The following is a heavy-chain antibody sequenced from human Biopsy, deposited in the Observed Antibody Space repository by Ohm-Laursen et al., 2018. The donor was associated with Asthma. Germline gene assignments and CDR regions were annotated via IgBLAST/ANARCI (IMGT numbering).Heavy chain of an antibody. CDR2: ISVYNGNT. CDR1: GYTFNSAG. J-gene: IGHJ6*02. Sequence: GASVKVSCKTSGYTFNSAGITWVRQAPVQGLEWMGRISVYNGNTKVAQKLQDRVTMITDTSTSTAYMELRSLRSDDTAVYFCARAVDYSHYYGIDVWGQGTTVTVS. CDR3: ARAVDYSHYYGIDV. V-gene: IGHV1-18*01. D-gene: IGHD3-10*01.